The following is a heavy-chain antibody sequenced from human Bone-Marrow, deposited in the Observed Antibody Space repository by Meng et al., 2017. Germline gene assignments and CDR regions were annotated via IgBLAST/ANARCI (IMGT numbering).Heavy chain of an antibody. CDR3: ARDIWGYATSFDY. D-gene: IGHD3-16*01. V-gene: IGHV3-7*01. J-gene: IGHJ4*02. CDR2: IKQDGSEK. Sequence: GESLKISCAASGFTFSNAWMSWVRQAPGQGLEWVANIKQDGSEKYYVDSVKGRFTISRDNAKNSLYLQMNSLRAEDTAVYYCARDIWGYATSFDYWGQGTLVTVSS. CDR1: GFTFSNAW.